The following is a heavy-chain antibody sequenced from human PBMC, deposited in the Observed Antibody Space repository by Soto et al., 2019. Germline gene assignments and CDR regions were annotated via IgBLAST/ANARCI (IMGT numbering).Heavy chain of an antibody. V-gene: IGHV3-30*18. Sequence: VAVISYDGSNKYYADSVKGRFTISRDNSKNTLYLQMNSLRAEDTAVYYCAKEEGYYDSSGPFDYWGQGTLVTVSS. CDR2: ISYDGSNK. D-gene: IGHD3-22*01. J-gene: IGHJ4*02. CDR3: AKEEGYYDSSGPFDY.